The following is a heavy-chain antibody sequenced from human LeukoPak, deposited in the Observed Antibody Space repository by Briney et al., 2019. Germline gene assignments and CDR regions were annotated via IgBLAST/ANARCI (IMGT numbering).Heavy chain of an antibody. CDR1: GFTFSSYW. J-gene: IGHJ4*02. V-gene: IGHV3-7*01. D-gene: IGHD5-18*01. CDR2: IKQDGSEK. Sequence: GGPLRLSCAASGFTFSSYWMSWVRQAPGKGLEWVANIKQDGSEKYYVDSVKGRFTISRDNAKNSLYLQMNSLRAEDTAVYYCARAATSYSYGYYYWGQGTLVTVSS. CDR3: ARAATSYSYGYYY.